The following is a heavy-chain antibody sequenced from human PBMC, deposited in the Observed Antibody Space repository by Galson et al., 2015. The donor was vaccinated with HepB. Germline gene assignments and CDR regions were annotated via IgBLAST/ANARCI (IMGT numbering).Heavy chain of an antibody. CDR2: ISGDSIYI. V-gene: IGHV3-21*01. CDR1: GFTFSSSA. D-gene: IGHD6-13*01. CDR3: AAPPYSSPNLPFEY. Sequence: SLRLSCAASGFTFSSSAMGWVRQAPGKGLEWVSSISGDSIYIFYANSVKGRFTVSRDNAKNSLYLQMNSLRVEDTALYYCAAPPYSSPNLPFEYWGQGTLVTVSS. J-gene: IGHJ4*02.